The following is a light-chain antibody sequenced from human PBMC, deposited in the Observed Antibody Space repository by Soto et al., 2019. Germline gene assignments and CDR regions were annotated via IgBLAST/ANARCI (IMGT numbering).Light chain of an antibody. J-gene: IGKJ1*01. CDR1: QFVSRR. Sequence: EIVVTQSPATLSASPGERVTLSCRASQFVSRRLAWYQQRLGQVPRLLIYDTSTRAPGISARFSGSGSGTEFTLTISRLKSEDFEVYYCQEYINWTPGMFGPGTKVDIK. CDR2: DTS. V-gene: IGKV3-15*01. CDR3: QEYINWTPGM.